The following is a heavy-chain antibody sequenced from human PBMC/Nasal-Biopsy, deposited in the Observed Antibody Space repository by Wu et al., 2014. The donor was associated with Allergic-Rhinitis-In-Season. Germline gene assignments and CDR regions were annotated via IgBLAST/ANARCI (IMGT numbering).Heavy chain of an antibody. CDR2: IYSGGST. D-gene: IGHD5-24*01. V-gene: IGHV3-66*01. CDR1: GFTVSSNY. J-gene: IGHJ3*02. CDR3: ARSRDGYNGAFDI. Sequence: LRLSCAASGFTVSSNYLTWVRQAPGKGLEWVSVIYSGGSTYYADSVKGRFTISRDNSKNTLYLQMNSLRAEDTAVYYCARSRDGYNGAFDIWGQGTMVTVSS.